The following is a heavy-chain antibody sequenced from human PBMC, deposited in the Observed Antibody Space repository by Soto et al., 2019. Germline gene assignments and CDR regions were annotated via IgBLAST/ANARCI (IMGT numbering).Heavy chain of an antibody. V-gene: IGHV1-2*02. CDR1: RYTFTDYY. Sequence: QVQLVQSGAEVKKPGASVKVSCKGSRYTFTDYYMHWVRQAPGQGLEWMGWINPNSGATNYAQKFQGRVTMTRDTSTSTAYMELSRLRSDDTAVYYCARGLSSISCYDPWGQGTLVIVSS. J-gene: IGHJ5*02. D-gene: IGHD2-2*01. CDR2: INPNSGAT. CDR3: ARGLSSISCYDP.